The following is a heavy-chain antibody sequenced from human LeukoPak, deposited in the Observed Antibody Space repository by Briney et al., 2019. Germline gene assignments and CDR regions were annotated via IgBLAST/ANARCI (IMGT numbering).Heavy chain of an antibody. CDR3: AREPSYYDSSPARDDVAAFDI. V-gene: IGHV1-69*05. Sequence: SVKVSCKAPGGTFSSYAISWVRQAPGQGLEWMGRIIPIFGTANYAQKFQGRVTITTDESTSTAYMELSSLRSEDTAVYYCAREPSYYDSSPARDDVAAFDIWGQGTMVTVSS. D-gene: IGHD3-22*01. J-gene: IGHJ3*02. CDR1: GGTFSSYA. CDR2: IIPIFGTA.